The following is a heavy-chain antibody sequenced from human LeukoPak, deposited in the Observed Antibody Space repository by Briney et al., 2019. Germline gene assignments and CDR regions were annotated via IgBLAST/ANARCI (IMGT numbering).Heavy chain of an antibody. D-gene: IGHD3-16*01. J-gene: IGHJ6*03. CDR1: GFTFSRNV. CDR3: ARGGILTGPYYYFYYMDV. Sequence: GGSLRLSCAASGFTFSRNVMNWVRQAPGKGLEWVALISYDGNNKFYADSVKGRFTISRDNSRNTLFLQMNSLRGEDAAVYSCARGGILTGPYYYFYYMDVWGKGTAVTVSS. CDR2: ISYDGNNK. V-gene: IGHV3-30*01.